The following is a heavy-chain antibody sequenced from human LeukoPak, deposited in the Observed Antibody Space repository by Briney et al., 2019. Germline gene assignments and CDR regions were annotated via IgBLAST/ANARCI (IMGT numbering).Heavy chain of an antibody. CDR3: ARNSVVTSFDH. D-gene: IGHD4-23*01. V-gene: IGHV4-59*10. Sequence: SETLSPTCAVYGGSFSSYYWSWIRQPAGKGLEWIGRIHTSGSTNYNPSLKSRVTMSVDTSKNQFSLKLNSVTAADTAVYYCARNSVVTSFDHWGQGTLVTVSS. CDR2: IHTSGST. J-gene: IGHJ4*02. CDR1: GGSFSSYY.